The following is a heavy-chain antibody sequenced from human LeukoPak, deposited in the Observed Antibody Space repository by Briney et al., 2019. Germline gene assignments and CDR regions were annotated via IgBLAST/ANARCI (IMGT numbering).Heavy chain of an antibody. V-gene: IGHV1-2*04. CDR3: ARRGQWPLRGEYYFDY. CDR1: GYTFTGYY. Sequence: ASVKVSCKASGYTFTGYYMHWVRQAPGQGLGWMGWINPNSGGTNYAQKFQGWVTMTRDTSISTAYMELSRLRSDDTAVYYCARRGQWPLRGEYYFDYWGQGTLVTVSS. CDR2: INPNSGGT. D-gene: IGHD6-19*01. J-gene: IGHJ4*02.